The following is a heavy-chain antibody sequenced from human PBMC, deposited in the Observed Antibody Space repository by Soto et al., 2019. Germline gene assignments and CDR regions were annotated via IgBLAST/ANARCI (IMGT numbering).Heavy chain of an antibody. V-gene: IGHV4-31*03. J-gene: IGHJ3*02. CDR3: ARYCSGGACQYAFDI. D-gene: IGHD2-15*01. Sequence: QVQLQESGPGLVKPSQTLSLTCTVSGGSISSGDYYWSWIRQHPGKGLESIAYMSYSGTTHYNPSLKTRVIISLDTSTNQFSLKLSSVTAADTAVYFCARYCSGGACQYAFDIWGQGTMVTVSS. CDR1: GGSISSGDYY. CDR2: MSYSGTT.